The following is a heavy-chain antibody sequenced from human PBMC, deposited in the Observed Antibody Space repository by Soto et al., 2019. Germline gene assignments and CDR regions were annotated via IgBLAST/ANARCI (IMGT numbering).Heavy chain of an antibody. CDR3: AKDHADIGVLVSATGWVAFDL. CDR2: ISGSGGST. J-gene: IGHJ3*01. D-gene: IGHD2-15*01. V-gene: IGHV3-23*01. Sequence: EVQLLESGGGLVQPGGSLRLSCAASGFTFSSYAMSWVRQAPGKGLEWVSAISGSGGSTYYADSVKGRFTISRDNSENTLHLQMSRLRAEDTAVYYCAKDHADIGVLVSATGWVAFDLWGQGTMVTVSS. CDR1: GFTFSSYA.